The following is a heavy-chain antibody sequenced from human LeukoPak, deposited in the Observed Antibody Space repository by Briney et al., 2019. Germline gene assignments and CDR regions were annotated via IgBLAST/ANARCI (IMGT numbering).Heavy chain of an antibody. CDR3: ARDQEGFDY. V-gene: IGHV1-46*01. CDR1: GYIFINNY. J-gene: IGHJ4*02. CDR2: IYPRDGST. Sequence: ASVKVSCKASGYIFINNYIQWMRRAPGQGLEWVGMIYPRDGSTSYAQNFQGRVTVTRDTSTSTVHMELSGLTSEDTAVYYCARDQEGFDYWGQGTLVTVSS.